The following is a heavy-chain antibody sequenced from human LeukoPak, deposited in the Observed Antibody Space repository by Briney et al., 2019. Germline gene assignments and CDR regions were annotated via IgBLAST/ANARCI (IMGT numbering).Heavy chain of an antibody. CDR2: ISSNGGST. J-gene: IGHJ4*02. V-gene: IGHV3-64*01. Sequence: GGSLRLSCAASGFTFSSYAMHWVRQAPGKGREYVSAISSNGGSTYYANSVKGRFTISRDNSKNTLYLQMGSLRAEDMAVYYCARVRGYCSSTSCVYFDYWGQGTLVTVSS. D-gene: IGHD2-2*01. CDR1: GFTFSSYA. CDR3: ARVRGYCSSTSCVYFDY.